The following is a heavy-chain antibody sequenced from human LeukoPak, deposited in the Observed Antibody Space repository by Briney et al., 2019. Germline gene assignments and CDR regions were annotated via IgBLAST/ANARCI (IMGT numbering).Heavy chain of an antibody. CDR1: GGSISSGGYY. J-gene: IGHJ6*02. CDR2: IYYSGST. D-gene: IGHD2-2*01. CDR3: ARYCSSTSCYWDPGYYYYGMDV. Sequence: PSETLSLTCTVSGGSISSGGYYWSWIRQPPGKGLEWIGYIYYSGSTNYNPSLKSRVTISVDTSKNQFSLKLSSVTAADTAVYYCARYCSSTSCYWDPGYYYYGMDVWGQGTTVTVSS. V-gene: IGHV4-61*08.